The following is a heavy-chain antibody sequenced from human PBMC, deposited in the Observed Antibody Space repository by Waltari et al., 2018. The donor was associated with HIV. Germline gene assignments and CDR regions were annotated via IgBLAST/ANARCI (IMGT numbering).Heavy chain of an antibody. V-gene: IGHV4-61*02. J-gene: IGHJ5*02. Sequence: QVQLQESGPGLVKPSQTLSLTCTVSGGSISSGSYSWSGIRQPAGKGLEWIGRVYTSGTTNYNPSLKSRVTISVDTSKNQISLKMRSVTAADTAVYYCARVSLAGWFDPWGQGTLVTVSS. CDR2: VYTSGTT. CDR3: ARVSLAGWFDP. D-gene: IGHD6-19*01. CDR1: GGSISSGSYS.